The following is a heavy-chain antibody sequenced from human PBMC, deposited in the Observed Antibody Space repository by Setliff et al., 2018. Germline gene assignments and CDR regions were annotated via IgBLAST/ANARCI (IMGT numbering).Heavy chain of an antibody. CDR2: IYIGGSA. J-gene: IGHJ6*03. CDR3: AREQWLDPPGYYYMDV. CDR1: GGSISSYY. Sequence: SETLSLTCTVSGGSISSYYWSWIRQPAGKGLEWIGHIYIGGSANYNPSLKSRVTMSTDTSKNQFSLKLNSVTAADMAVYYCAREQWLDPPGYYYMDVWAKGTTVTV. V-gene: IGHV4-4*07. D-gene: IGHD6-19*01.